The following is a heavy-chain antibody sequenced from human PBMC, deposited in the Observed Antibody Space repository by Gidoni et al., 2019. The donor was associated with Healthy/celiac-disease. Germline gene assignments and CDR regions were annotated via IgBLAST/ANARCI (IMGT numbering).Heavy chain of an antibody. CDR2: ISSSGSTI. Sequence: EVQLVESGGGLVQPGGSLRLSCAASGFTFSSDEMNWVRQAPGKGLEWVSYISSSGSTIYYADSVKGRFTISRDNAKNSLYLQMNSLRAEDTAVYYCASTIWSGSVGPPRAFDIWGQGTMVTVSS. CDR1: GFTFSSDE. J-gene: IGHJ3*02. V-gene: IGHV3-48*03. D-gene: IGHD3-3*01. CDR3: ASTIWSGSVGPPRAFDI.